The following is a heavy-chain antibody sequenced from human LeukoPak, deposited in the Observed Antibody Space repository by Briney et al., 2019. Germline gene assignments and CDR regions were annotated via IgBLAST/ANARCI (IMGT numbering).Heavy chain of an antibody. CDR1: GGSISSSSYY. J-gene: IGHJ4*02. Sequence: KPSETLSLTCTVSGGSISSSSYYWGWIRQPPGKGLEWIGSIYYSGSTYYNPSLKSRVTISVDTSKNQFSLKLSSVTAADTAVYYCAKGESVVPAANPYYFDYWGQGTLVTVSS. CDR2: IYYSGST. D-gene: IGHD2-2*01. CDR3: AKGESVVPAANPYYFDY. V-gene: IGHV4-39*07.